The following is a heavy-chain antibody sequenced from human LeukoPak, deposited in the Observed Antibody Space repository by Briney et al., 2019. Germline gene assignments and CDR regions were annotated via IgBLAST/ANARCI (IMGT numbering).Heavy chain of an antibody. CDR2: IYYSGST. J-gene: IGHJ4*02. Sequence: PSETLSLTCTVSGGSISSYYWSWIRQPPGKGLEWIGYIYYSGSTNYNPSLKSRVTISVDTSKNQFSLKLSSVTAADTAVYYCARARLYQLLYFDYWGQGTLVTVSS. CDR3: ARARLYQLLYFDY. V-gene: IGHV4-59*01. CDR1: GGSISSYY. D-gene: IGHD2-2*01.